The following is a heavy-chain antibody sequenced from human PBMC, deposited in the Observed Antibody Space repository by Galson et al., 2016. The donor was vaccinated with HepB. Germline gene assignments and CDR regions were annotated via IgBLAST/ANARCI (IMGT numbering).Heavy chain of an antibody. CDR3: AKGPPRMTVFGRSQYQYYYYMDV. CDR2: GDTP. Sequence: GDTPYYAESVKGRFTISRDNSGNTLYLQMNSLRDDDTAVYYCAKGPPRMTVFGRSQYQYYYYMDVWGKGTTVTVSS. J-gene: IGHJ6*03. V-gene: IGHV3-23*01. D-gene: IGHD3-3*01.